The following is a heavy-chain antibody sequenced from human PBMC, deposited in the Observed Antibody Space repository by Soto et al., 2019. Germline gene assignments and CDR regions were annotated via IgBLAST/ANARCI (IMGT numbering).Heavy chain of an antibody. J-gene: IGHJ4*02. CDR1: GFTFSMYW. V-gene: IGHV3-74*01. CDR3: TRGPRSTSTGTGAF. D-gene: IGHD1-1*01. Sequence: VSLRLSCAASGFTFSMYWMHWVRQVPGKGPEWVSRINDDGSSTNYADSVKGRFTISRDNAKNTLYLQMNDLRAEDTAVYYCTRGPRSTSTGTGAFWGQGTLLTVSS. CDR2: INDDGSST.